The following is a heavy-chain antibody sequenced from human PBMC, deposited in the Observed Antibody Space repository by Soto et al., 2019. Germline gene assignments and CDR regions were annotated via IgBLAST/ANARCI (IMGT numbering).Heavy chain of an antibody. V-gene: IGHV3-48*01. CDR3: ASSKGPLDH. CDR2: ITGSSDIV. J-gene: IGHJ4*02. Sequence: GGSLRLSCVASGFTFSSYTMNWVRQAPGKGLEWVAYITGSSDIVYYADSVKGRFTISRDNAKNSLYLQMSSLRADDTSVYYCASSKGPLDHWGQGTLVTVSS. D-gene: IGHD3-3*02. CDR1: GFTFSSYT.